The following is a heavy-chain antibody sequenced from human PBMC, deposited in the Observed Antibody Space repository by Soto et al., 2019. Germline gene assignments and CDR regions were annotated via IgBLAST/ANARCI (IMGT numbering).Heavy chain of an antibody. CDR3: ARGSSGYISSWYYFDY. J-gene: IGHJ4*02. D-gene: IGHD6-13*01. CDR1: GFTFPDYA. CDR2: ISGIGGST. V-gene: IGHV3-23*01. Sequence: GGSLRLSCAASGFTFPDYALSWVRQAPGKGLEWVATISGIGGSTYLADSVKGRLSISRDNSKNTVSLLMNSLRAEDTAVYFCARGSSGYISSWYYFDYWGRGTLVTVSS.